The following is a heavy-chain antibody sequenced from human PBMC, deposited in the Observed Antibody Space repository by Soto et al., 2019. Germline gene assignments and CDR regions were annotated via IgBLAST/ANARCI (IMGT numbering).Heavy chain of an antibody. CDR3: ARAPGAVNSYAGVDV. Sequence: GGSLRLSCVASGFIFSDYYMAWIRRAPGKGLEWVSYVSDGGSYTNHGNSVRGRVSVSRDDARNSLYLQINNLRVEDTGVYYCARAPGAVNSYAGVDVWGQGTTVTVSS. CDR1: GFIFSDYY. V-gene: IGHV3-11*05. J-gene: IGHJ6*02. CDR2: VSDGGSYT. D-gene: IGHD6-19*01.